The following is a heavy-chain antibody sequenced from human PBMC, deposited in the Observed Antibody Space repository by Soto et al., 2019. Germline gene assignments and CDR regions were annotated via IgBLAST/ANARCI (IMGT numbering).Heavy chain of an antibody. J-gene: IGHJ5*02. CDR3: PRYVSFYYDSSGYFFGH. V-gene: IGHV4-39*01. Sequence: SETLSLTCTVSGGSISSSSYYWGWIRQPPGKGLEWIGSIYYSGSTYYNPSLKSRVTVSVDTSKNQLSLNLNSVTAADTAVYYSPRYVSFYYDSSGYFFGHWGQGTRVTVSA. D-gene: IGHD3-22*01. CDR2: IYYSGST. CDR1: GGSISSSSYY.